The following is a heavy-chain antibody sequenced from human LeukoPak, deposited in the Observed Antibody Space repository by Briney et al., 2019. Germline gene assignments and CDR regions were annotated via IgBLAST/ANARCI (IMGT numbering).Heavy chain of an antibody. CDR2: IRYDGSNK. J-gene: IGHJ4*02. Sequence: GGSLRLSCAASGFTFSSYGMHWVSQAPGKRLEWVAFIRYDGSNKYYADSVKGRFTISRDNSKNTLYLQMNSLRAEDTAVYYCAKDRGYYLDYWGQGTLLTVSS. CDR3: AKDRGYYLDY. CDR1: GFTFSSYG. V-gene: IGHV3-30*02.